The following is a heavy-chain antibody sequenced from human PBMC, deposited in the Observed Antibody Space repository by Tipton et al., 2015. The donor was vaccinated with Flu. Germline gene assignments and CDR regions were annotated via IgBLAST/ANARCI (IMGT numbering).Heavy chain of an antibody. V-gene: IGHV3-48*03. CDR1: GFNLSSYE. CDR3: ARDPFLGTGDAFDI. CDR2: IDIHSRTM. D-gene: IGHD2/OR15-2a*01. Sequence: SLRLSCAASGFNLSSYEMSWVRQAPGKGPEWVSYIDIHSRTMYYADSVRGRFTISRDSAKRSLYLQMNSLRAEDTAIYYCARDPFLGTGDAFDIWGQGTMVTVSS. J-gene: IGHJ3*02.